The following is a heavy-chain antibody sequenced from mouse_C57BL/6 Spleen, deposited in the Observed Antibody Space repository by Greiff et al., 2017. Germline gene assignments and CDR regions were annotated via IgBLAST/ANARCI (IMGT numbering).Heavy chain of an antibody. J-gene: IGHJ1*03. D-gene: IGHD1-1*01. Sequence: QVHVKQPGAELVKPGASVKMSCKASGYTFTSYWITWVKQRPGQGLEWIGDIYPGSGSTNYNEKFKSKATLTVDTSSSTAYMQLSSLTSEDSAVYYCARDYGSSSYFDVWGTGTTVTVSS. CDR1: GYTFTSYW. V-gene: IGHV1-55*01. CDR3: ARDYGSSSYFDV. CDR2: IYPGSGST.